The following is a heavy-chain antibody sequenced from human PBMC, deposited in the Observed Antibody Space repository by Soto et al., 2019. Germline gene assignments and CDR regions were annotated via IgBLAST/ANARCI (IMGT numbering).Heavy chain of an antibody. CDR1: GFTFSSYA. D-gene: IGHD1-20*01. CDR2: ISGSGGST. J-gene: IGHJ6*03. Sequence: GGSLRLSCAASGFTFSSYAMSWVRQAPGKGLEWVSAISGSGGSTHYADSVKGRFTISRDNSKNALYLQMNSLRAEDTDVYYCAKGLSQISVTSLSEYNWNKPGHYYYYMDVWGKGTTVTVSS. CDR3: AKGLSQISVTSLSEYNWNKPGHYYYYMDV. V-gene: IGHV3-23*01.